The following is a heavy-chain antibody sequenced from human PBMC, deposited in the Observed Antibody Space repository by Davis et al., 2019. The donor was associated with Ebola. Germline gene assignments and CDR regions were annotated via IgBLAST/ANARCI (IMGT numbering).Heavy chain of an antibody. Sequence: PSETLSLTCAVYGGSFSGYYWSWIRQPPGKGLEWIGEINHSGSTNYNPSLKSRVTISVDTSKNQFSLKLSSVTAADTAVYYCARGNPLEMASPRTYDYWGQGTLVTVSS. CDR2: INHSGST. CDR3: ARGNPLEMASPRTYDY. J-gene: IGHJ4*02. CDR1: GGSFSGYY. D-gene: IGHD5-24*01. V-gene: IGHV4-34*01.